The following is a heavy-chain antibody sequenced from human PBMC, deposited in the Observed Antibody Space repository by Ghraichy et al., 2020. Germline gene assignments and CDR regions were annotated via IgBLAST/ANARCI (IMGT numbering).Heavy chain of an antibody. CDR3: ARGSQQQLLHYFDF. J-gene: IGHJ4*02. Sequence: SETLSLTCTVSGGSISGYHWNWIRQLPGKGLEWIGYIWYSGSTNYNLSLRSRITISVDTSKNQFSLKLNSVTAADTAVYYCARGSQQQLLHYFDFWGQGTLVTVSS. CDR2: IWYSGST. CDR1: GGSISGYH. D-gene: IGHD6-13*01. V-gene: IGHV4-59*01.